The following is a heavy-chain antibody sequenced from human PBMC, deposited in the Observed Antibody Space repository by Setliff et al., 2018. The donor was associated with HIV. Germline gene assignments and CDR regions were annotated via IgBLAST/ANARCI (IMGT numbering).Heavy chain of an antibody. Sequence: GASVKVSCKTSGGTFSSYGVSWVRQAPGQGLQWMGGIIPIFGTTDYTQRFQGRVTITTDEPATTVYMESSSLRSDDTAVYYCARGRRSDYYDSNGYLYYYFDLWGRGTLVTVSS. CDR1: GGTFSSYG. CDR2: IIPIFGTT. J-gene: IGHJ2*01. V-gene: IGHV1-69*05. CDR3: ARGRRSDYYDSNGYLYYYFDL. D-gene: IGHD3-22*01.